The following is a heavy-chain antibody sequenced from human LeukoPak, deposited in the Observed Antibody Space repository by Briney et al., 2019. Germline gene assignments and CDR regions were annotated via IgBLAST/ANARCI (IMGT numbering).Heavy chain of an antibody. J-gene: IGHJ4*02. V-gene: IGHV3-53*01. D-gene: IGHD3-10*02. CDR3: ARVYNYVFDY. CDR2: IYSGGDT. Sequence: GGSLGLSCAASGFTVSSSHMTWVRQAAGKGLEWVSFIYSGGDTSYADSVKGRFTISRDNSKNTLYLQMNSLRAEDTAVYYCARVYNYVFDYWGQGTLVTVSS. CDR1: GFTVSSSH.